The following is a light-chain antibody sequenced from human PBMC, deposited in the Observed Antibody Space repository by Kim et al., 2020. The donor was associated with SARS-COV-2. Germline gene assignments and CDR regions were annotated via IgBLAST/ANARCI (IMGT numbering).Light chain of an antibody. CDR3: LQDYSYPYT. V-gene: IGKV1-6*01. J-gene: IGKJ2*01. CDR2: AAS. CDR1: QGIRND. Sequence: SAYVGDRVTITCRASQGIRNDLGWYQQKPGKAPKLLIHAASNLQSGVPSRFSGSGSGTDFTLTIRSLQPEDFATYYCLQDYSYPYTFGQGTKLEI.